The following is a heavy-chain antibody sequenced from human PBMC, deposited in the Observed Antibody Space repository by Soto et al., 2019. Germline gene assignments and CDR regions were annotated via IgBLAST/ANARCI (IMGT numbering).Heavy chain of an antibody. J-gene: IGHJ4*02. D-gene: IGHD2-21*02. CDR1: GGSISSYY. V-gene: IGHV4-59*01. Sequence: QVQLQESGPGLVKPSETLSLTCTVSGGSISSYYWSWIRQPPGKGLEWIGYIYYSGSTNYNPSLKSRVTISVDTSKNQFSLKLSSAAAAGTAVYYCAGVRCGGDGYYDYWGQGTLVTVSS. CDR3: AGVRCGGDGYYDY. CDR2: IYYSGST.